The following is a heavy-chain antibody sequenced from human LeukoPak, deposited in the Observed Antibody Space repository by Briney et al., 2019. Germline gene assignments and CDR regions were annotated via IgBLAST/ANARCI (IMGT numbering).Heavy chain of an antibody. CDR2: INPNSGGT. CDR1: GYTFTGYY. V-gene: IGHV1-2*02. J-gene: IGHJ4*02. D-gene: IGHD3-16*01. Sequence: GASVKVSCKASGYTFTGYYMHWVRQAPGQGLEWMGWINPNSGGTNYAQKFQGRVTMTRDTSISTAYMELSRLRSDDTAVYYCARGLATTLRRGYYFDYWGQGTLVTVSS. CDR3: ARGLATTLRRGYYFDY.